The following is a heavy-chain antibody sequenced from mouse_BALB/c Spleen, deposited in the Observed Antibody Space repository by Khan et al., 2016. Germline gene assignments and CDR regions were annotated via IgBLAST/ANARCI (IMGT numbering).Heavy chain of an antibody. D-gene: IGHD2-4*01. J-gene: IGHJ3*01. CDR3: ASYYDYDGGFAY. CDR1: GFSVTGFP. CDR2: NWGDGSR. Sequence: VQLQESGPGLVAPSQSLSITCTVSGFSVTGFPVNRGRQPPGKGLEWLGVNWGDGSRAYVSAPKSRLIISKDDSKSQVFVKMNRLQTDDTARYYCASYYDYDGGFAYWGHGTLVTVSA. V-gene: IGHV2-6-7*01.